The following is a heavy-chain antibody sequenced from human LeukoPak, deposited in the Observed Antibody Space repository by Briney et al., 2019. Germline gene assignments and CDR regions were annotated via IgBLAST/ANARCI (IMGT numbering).Heavy chain of an antibody. CDR1: GGPFSSYA. J-gene: IGHJ4*02. V-gene: IGHV1-69*06. D-gene: IGHD1-26*01. CDR2: IIPIFGTA. CDR3: AINGGQWEQFDS. Sequence: SVKVSCKPSGGPFSSYAISWVRQAPGQGLEWMGGIIPIFGTAHYAQKFQGRVTISADKSTSTAYMELSSLRSEDTAVFYCAINGGQWEQFDSWGQGTLVTVSS.